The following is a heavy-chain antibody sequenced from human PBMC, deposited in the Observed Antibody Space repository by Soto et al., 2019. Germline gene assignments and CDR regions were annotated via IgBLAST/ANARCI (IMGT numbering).Heavy chain of an antibody. V-gene: IGHV1-69*13. Sequence: ASVKVSCKASGGTFSSYAISWVRQAPGQGLEWMGGIIPIFGTANDTQKFQGRVTITADESTSTAYMELSSLRSEDTAVYYCARNYDILTGYDYWGQGTLVTVSS. CDR1: GGTFSSYA. CDR3: ARNYDILTGYDY. D-gene: IGHD3-9*01. J-gene: IGHJ4*02. CDR2: IIPIFGTA.